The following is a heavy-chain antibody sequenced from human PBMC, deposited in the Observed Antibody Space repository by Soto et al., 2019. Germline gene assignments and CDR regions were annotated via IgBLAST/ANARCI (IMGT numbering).Heavy chain of an antibody. Sequence: RGESLKISCKGSGYSFTSYWIGWVRQMPGKGLEWMGIIYPGDSDTRYSPSFQGQVTISADKSISTAYLQWSSLKASDTAMYYCARIIYCTNGVCSLGMDVWGQGTTVTVSS. CDR3: ARIIYCTNGVCSLGMDV. J-gene: IGHJ6*02. CDR2: IYPGDSDT. CDR1: GYSFTSYW. V-gene: IGHV5-51*01. D-gene: IGHD2-8*01.